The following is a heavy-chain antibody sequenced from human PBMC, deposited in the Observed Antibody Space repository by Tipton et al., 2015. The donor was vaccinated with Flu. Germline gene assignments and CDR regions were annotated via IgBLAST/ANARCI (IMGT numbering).Heavy chain of an antibody. V-gene: IGHV4-61*02. D-gene: IGHD4-11*01. CDR3: ARRDFSNYVSEPKNWFDS. CDR2: VFTSGST. Sequence: TLSLTCTVSGGSITSGSYYWSWVRQPAGKGLEWIGRVFTSGSTSYNPSLKSRVTISVDTSKNQFSLRLSSVTAADTAVYYCARRDFSNYVSEPKNWFDSWGQGTLVTVSS. CDR1: GGSITSGSYY. J-gene: IGHJ5*01.